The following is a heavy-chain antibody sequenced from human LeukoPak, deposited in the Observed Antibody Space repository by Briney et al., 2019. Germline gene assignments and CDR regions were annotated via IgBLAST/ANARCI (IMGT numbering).Heavy chain of an antibody. CDR3: AREFPATYNFEH. V-gene: IGHV1-46*01. CDR1: GYTFTSYY. CDR2: IFPSGT. Sequence: ASVKVSCETSGYTFTSYYIHWVRQAPGQGLEWMGIIFPSGTTYGQKLQGRVTMTRDTCMSTVYMELSSLGSEDTVVYYCAREFPATYNFEHWGQGTLVTVSS. J-gene: IGHJ4*02.